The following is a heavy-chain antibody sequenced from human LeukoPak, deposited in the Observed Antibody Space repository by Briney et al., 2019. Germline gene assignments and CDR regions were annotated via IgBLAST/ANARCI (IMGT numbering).Heavy chain of an antibody. D-gene: IGHD2-21*02. J-gene: IGHJ5*01. CDR1: GFTFSSYW. CDR3: AKDTRRLDCGGDCYQFDS. V-gene: IGHV3-30*18. CDR2: ISYDGSNK. Sequence: GGSLRLTCAASGFTFSSYWMHWVRQAPGKGLEWVAVISYDGSNKYYADSVKGRFTISRDNSKNTLYLQMNSLRAEDTAVYYCAKDTRRLDCGGDCYQFDSWGQGTLVTVSS.